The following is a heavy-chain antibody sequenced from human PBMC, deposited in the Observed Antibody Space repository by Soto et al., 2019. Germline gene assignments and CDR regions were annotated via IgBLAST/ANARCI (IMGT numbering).Heavy chain of an antibody. J-gene: IGHJ6*02. V-gene: IGHV4-4*02. CDR2: IYHSGST. CDR1: GGSISSSNW. CDR3: ARDSGVGATTGSRYYGMDV. D-gene: IGHD1-26*01. Sequence: QVQLQESGPGLVKPSGTLSLTCAVSGGSISSSNWWSWVRQPPGKGLEWIGEIYHSGSTNYNPSXXSRFTMSVAKXXIXFXXKLRSVTAADTAVYYCARDSGVGATTGSRYYGMDVWGQGTTVTVSS.